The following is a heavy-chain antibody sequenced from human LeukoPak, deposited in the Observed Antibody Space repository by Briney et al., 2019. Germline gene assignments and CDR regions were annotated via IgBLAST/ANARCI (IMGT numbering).Heavy chain of an antibody. CDR1: GFTFSSYA. J-gene: IGHJ4*02. CDR3: AKDKERYYYGSGSYPYFDY. Sequence: GGSLRLSCAASGFTFSSYAMSWVRQAPGKGLEWVSAISGSGGSTYYADSVKGRFTISRDNSKNTLYLQMNSLRAEDTAVYYCAKDKERYYYGSGSYPYFDYWGQGTLVTVSS. V-gene: IGHV3-23*01. D-gene: IGHD3-10*01. CDR2: ISGSGGST.